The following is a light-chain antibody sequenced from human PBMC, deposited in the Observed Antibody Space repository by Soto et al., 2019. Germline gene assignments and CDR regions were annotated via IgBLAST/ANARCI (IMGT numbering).Light chain of an antibody. CDR1: QSVSSSY. Sequence: PVERVTLSCRASQSVSSSYLTWYQQKPGQAPRLLIYGASTRATGIPARFSGSGSGTDFTLTISSLQPEDFAVYYCQQDYKLPPTFGGGTKVDIK. V-gene: IGKV3D-7*01. CDR3: QQDYKLPPT. J-gene: IGKJ4*01. CDR2: GAS.